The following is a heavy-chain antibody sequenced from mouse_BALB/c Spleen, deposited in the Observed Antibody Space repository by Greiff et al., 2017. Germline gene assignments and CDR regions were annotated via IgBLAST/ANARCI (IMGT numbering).Heavy chain of an antibody. J-gene: IGHJ3*01. CDR2: ISYSGST. Sequence: EVKLMESGPGLVKPSQSLSLTCTVTGYSITSDYAWNWIRQFPGNKLEWMGYISYSGSTSYNPSLKSRISITRDTSKNQFFLQLNSVTTEDTATYYCARGYDGNYVWFAYWGQGTLVTVSA. D-gene: IGHD2-3*01. V-gene: IGHV3-2*02. CDR1: GYSITSDYA. CDR3: ARGYDGNYVWFAY.